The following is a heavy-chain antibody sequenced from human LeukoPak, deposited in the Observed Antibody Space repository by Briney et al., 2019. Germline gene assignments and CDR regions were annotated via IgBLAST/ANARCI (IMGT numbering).Heavy chain of an antibody. D-gene: IGHD3-3*01. CDR3: SRSSSRNFGVVIKSYYYYMDV. CDR1: GFTFSSYG. Sequence: GGSLRLSCAASGFTFSSYGMSWVRQAPGKGLEWVSAISGSGGTTSYADFVKGRFTISRDNSKNTLYLQMNSLKTEDTAVYYCSRSSSRNFGVVIKSYYYYMDVWGKGTTVTVSS. CDR2: ISGSGGTT. V-gene: IGHV3-23*01. J-gene: IGHJ6*03.